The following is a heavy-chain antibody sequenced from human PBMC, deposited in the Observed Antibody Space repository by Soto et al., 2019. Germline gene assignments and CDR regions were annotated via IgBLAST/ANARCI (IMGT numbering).Heavy chain of an antibody. CDR2: IRRNAYGGTT. D-gene: IGHD3-16*01. CDR1: VFTFGDYA. J-gene: IGHJ4*02. CDR3: TRESSLDFDF. V-gene: IGHV3-49*04. Sequence: GSLRISCTTSVFTFGDYALSWVRQAPGKGLEWVGFIRRNAYGGTTDYAASVKGRFTISRDDSKSIAYLQMNSLRTEDTALYYCTRESSLDFDFWGQGTMVTVSS.